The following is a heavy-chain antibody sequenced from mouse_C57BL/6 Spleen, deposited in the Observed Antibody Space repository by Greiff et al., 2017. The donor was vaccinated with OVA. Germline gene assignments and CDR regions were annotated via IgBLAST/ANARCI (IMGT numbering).Heavy chain of an antibody. CDR2: ISSGGSYT. CDR1: GFTFSSYG. Sequence: EVQLVESGGDLVKPGGSLKLSCAASGFTFSSYGMSWVRQTQDKRLEWVATISSGGSYTYYPDSVKGRFTISRDNAKNTLYLQMSRLKSEDTAMYYSARLRGDGYYDIDYWGQGTTLTVSS. D-gene: IGHD2-3*01. V-gene: IGHV5-6*01. CDR3: ARLRGDGYYDIDY. J-gene: IGHJ2*01.